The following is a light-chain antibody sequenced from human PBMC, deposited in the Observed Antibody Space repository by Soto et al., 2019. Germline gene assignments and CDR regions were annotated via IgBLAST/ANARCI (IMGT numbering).Light chain of an antibody. CDR2: EGS. Sequence: QSVLTQPASVSGSPGQSITISCTGTNSDVGSYNLVSWYQQHPGKAPKLLIYEGSKRPSGVSNRFSGSKSGNTASLTISGRQAEDEADYYCCSYAGSSTWVFGGGTKLAVL. J-gene: IGLJ3*02. CDR3: CSYAGSSTWV. CDR1: NSDVGSYNL. V-gene: IGLV2-23*01.